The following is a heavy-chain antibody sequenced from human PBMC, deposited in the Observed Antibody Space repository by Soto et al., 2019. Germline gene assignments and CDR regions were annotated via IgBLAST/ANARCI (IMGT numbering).Heavy chain of an antibody. CDR1: RGSITTGGNS. J-gene: IGHJ6*02. D-gene: IGHD6-6*01. Sequence: SETLSLTCVVSRGSITTGGNSWHWVRQAPGKGLEWIGYIYQSGTTFYNPSLRSRVTMSVDRSKNQFSLNLRSVTAADTAVYYCARGMKDTLFVFMDVWGQGTTVTVSS. CDR2: IYQSGTT. V-gene: IGHV4-30-2*01. CDR3: ARGMKDTLFVFMDV.